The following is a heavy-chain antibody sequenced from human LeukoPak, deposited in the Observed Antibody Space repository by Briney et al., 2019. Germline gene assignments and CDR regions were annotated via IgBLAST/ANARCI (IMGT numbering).Heavy chain of an antibody. CDR1: GYTFTTYA. J-gene: IGHJ4*02. CDR2: INAGNGNT. Sequence: GASVKVSCKASGYTFTTYAMHWVRQAPGQRLEWMGRINAGNGNTKYSQKSQGRVTITRDTSASTAYMELSRLRCEDTAVYYCARVPYSGSYTFDYWGQGTLVTVSS. CDR3: ARVPYSGSYTFDY. D-gene: IGHD1-26*01. V-gene: IGHV1-3*01.